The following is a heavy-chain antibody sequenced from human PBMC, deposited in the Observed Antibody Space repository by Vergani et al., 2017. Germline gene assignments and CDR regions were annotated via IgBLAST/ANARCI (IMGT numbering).Heavy chain of an antibody. CDR2: IYSGGST. Sequence: EVQLVESGGGLIQPGGSLRLSCAASGFTVSSNYMSWVRQAPGKGLEWVSVIYSGGSTYYADSVKGRFTISRDNSKNTLYLQMNSLRAEDTAVYYCEGDYYDSSGYIRDYWGQGTLVTVSS. D-gene: IGHD3-22*01. CDR3: EGDYYDSSGYIRDY. CDR1: GFTVSSNY. J-gene: IGHJ4*02. V-gene: IGHV3-53*01.